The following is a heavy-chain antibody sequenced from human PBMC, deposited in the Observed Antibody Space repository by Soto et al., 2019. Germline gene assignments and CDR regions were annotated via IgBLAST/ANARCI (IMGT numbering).Heavy chain of an antibody. V-gene: IGHV5-51*01. J-gene: IGHJ6*02. CDR3: ARLGYYYDSSGYFSYGMDV. CDR1: GYSFTSYW. D-gene: IGHD3-22*01. CDR2: IYPGDSDT. Sequence: PGESLKISCKGSGYSFTSYWIGWVRQMPGKGLEWMGIIYPGDSDTRYSPSFQGQVTISADKSISTAYLQWSSLKASDTAMYYCARLGYYYDSSGYFSYGMDVWGQGTTVTVS.